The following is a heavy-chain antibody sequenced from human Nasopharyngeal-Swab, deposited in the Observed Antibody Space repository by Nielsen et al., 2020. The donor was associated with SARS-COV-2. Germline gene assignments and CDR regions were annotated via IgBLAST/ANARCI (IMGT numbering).Heavy chain of an antibody. V-gene: IGHV4-39*01. CDR2: IYYSGST. D-gene: IGHD3-3*01. CDR3: ARYGERITIFGVVIKEAFDI. Sequence: RQAPGKGLEWIGSIYYSGSTYYNPSLKSRATISVDTSKNQFSLKLSSVTAADTAVYYCARYGERITIFGVVIKEAFDIWGQGTMVTVSS. J-gene: IGHJ3*02.